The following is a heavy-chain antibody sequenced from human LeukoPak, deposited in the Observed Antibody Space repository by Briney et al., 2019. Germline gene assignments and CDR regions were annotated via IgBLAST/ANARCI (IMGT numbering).Heavy chain of an antibody. CDR3: AKELDSSDLYYFDY. CDR1: GFTLSSYA. Sequence: PGGSLRLSCAASGFTLSSYARSWVRQAPGKGLEWVSAISGSGGSTYYADSVKGRFTISRDNSKNTLYLQMNSLRAEDTAVYYCAKELDSSDLYYFDYWGQGTLVTVSS. J-gene: IGHJ4*02. V-gene: IGHV3-23*01. CDR2: ISGSGGST. D-gene: IGHD6-19*01.